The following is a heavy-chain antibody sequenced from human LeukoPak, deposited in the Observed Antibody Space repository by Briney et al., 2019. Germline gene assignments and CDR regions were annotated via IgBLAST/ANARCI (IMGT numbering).Heavy chain of an antibody. CDR2: IYTSGST. J-gene: IGHJ4*02. V-gene: IGHV4-61*02. CDR1: GGSISSNSYY. Sequence: PSQTLSLTCTVSGGSISSNSYYWSWIRQPAGKGLEWIGRIYTSGSTNYNPSLKSRVTISVDTSKNQFSLKLNSVTAADTAVYFCASSKKGGGSGYWDQGTLVTVSS. D-gene: IGHD2-15*01. CDR3: ASSKKGGGSGY.